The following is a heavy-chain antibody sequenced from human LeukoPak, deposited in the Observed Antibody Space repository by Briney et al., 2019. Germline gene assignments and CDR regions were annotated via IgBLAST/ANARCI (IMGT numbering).Heavy chain of an antibody. J-gene: IGHJ3*02. D-gene: IGHD3-10*01. Sequence: SETLSLTCTVSGGSISSYYWSWIRQPPGKGLEWIGYIYYSGSTNYNPSLKSRVTISVDTSKNQFSLKLSSVTAADTAVYYCARDYGSGSYYNGDAFDIGGQGTMVTVSS. CDR1: GGSISSYY. CDR2: IYYSGST. V-gene: IGHV4-59*01. CDR3: ARDYGSGSYYNGDAFDI.